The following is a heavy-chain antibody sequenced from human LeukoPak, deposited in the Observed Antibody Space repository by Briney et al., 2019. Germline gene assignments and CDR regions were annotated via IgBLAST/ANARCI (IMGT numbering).Heavy chain of an antibody. CDR2: ISSSGSTI. V-gene: IGHV3-48*03. CDR3: AKGGGYEAQYYYYYLDV. D-gene: IGHD5-12*01. CDR1: GFTFSSYE. J-gene: IGHJ6*03. Sequence: GGSLRLSCAASGFTFSSYEMNWVRQAPGKGLEWVSYISSSGSTIYYSDSVKGRFTISRDNAKNSLYLQMNSLRAEDTAVYYCAKGGGYEAQYYYYYLDVWGKGTTVTISS.